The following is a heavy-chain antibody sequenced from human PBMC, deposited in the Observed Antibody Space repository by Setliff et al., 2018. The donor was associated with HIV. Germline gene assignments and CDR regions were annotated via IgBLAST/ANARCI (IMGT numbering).Heavy chain of an antibody. CDR1: GYTFTDYY. V-gene: IGHV1-2*02. D-gene: IGHD3-10*01. CDR2: IHPSSGGT. Sequence: ASVKVSCKASGYTFTDYYMHWVRQAPGQGLEWMGWIHPSSGGTNYAQKLQGRVTMTTDTSTSTAYMELRSLRSDDTAVYYCARERDYGSGAFDIWGQGTMVTVSS. J-gene: IGHJ3*02. CDR3: ARERDYGSGAFDI.